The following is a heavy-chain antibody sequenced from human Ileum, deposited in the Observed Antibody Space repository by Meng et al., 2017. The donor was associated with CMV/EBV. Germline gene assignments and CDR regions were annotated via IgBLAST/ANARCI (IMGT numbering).Heavy chain of an antibody. CDR1: GFILRDYA. V-gene: IGHV3-48*03. J-gene: IGHJ5*02. CDR3: ARVFNCGSFDL. Sequence: GESLKISCAASGFILRDYAMNWVRQAPGKGLERVSYISSSGSNTIYYADSVRGRFIISRDSARNLLHLQMNSLRADDTGLYYCARVFNCGSFDLWGLGTLVTVSS. CDR2: ISSSGSNTI. D-gene: IGHD1-26*01.